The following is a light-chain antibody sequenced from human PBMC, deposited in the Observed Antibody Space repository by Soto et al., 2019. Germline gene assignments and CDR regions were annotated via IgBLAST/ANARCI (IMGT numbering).Light chain of an antibody. V-gene: IGLV2-14*01. CDR2: GVS. CDR1: SSNVGAYNY. Sequence: QSALTQPASVSGSPGQSITIPCTGTSSNVGAYNYVSWYQQHPGKAPKLIIYGVSNRPSGVSYRFSGSKSGNTASLTISGLQAEDEADYYCSSFTDTTTLEVFGTGTKLTVL. CDR3: SSFTDTTTLEV. J-gene: IGLJ1*01.